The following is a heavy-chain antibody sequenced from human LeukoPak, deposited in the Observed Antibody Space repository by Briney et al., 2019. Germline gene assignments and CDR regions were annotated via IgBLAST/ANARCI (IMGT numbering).Heavy chain of an antibody. CDR3: ARADTTSHDTFAI. V-gene: IGHV4-31*03. D-gene: IGHD2/OR15-2a*01. J-gene: IGHJ3*02. CDR1: GDSISSGAYY. CDR2: IYYNGST. Sequence: SETLSLTCTVSGDSISSGAYYWSWIRQHPGKGLEWIGYIYYNGSTYYNPSLKSRVTISDDTSKNHFSLNLSSVTAADTAVYYCARADTTSHDTFAIWGQGTMVTVAS.